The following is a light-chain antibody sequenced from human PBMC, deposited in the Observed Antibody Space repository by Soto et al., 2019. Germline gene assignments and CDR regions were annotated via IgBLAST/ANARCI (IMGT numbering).Light chain of an antibody. J-gene: IGLJ2*01. Sequence: QSAMTQPTSASGSPGQSATISCTGAASDIGAYNFVSWYQQHPGKAPKLMIYEVYKRPSGVPDRFSGSKSGNTASLTVSGLQAEDEADYYCTSFAGSDKLIFGGGTKLTVL. V-gene: IGLV2-8*01. CDR1: ASDIGAYNF. CDR3: TSFAGSDKLI. CDR2: EVY.